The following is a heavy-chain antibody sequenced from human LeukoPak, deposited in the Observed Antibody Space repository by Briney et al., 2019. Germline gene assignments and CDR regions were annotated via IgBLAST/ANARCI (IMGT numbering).Heavy chain of an antibody. D-gene: IGHD3-10*01. CDR1: GFTFSSYA. Sequence: GGSLRLSCAASGFTFSSYAMHWVRQAPGKGLEYVSAISSSGDSTYNADPVKGRFTISRDNAKDTLYLQMSSLRAGDTAVYFCVKGRVSGSGSYYNAPFDYWGQGTLVTVSS. J-gene: IGHJ4*02. CDR3: VKGRVSGSGSYYNAPFDY. V-gene: IGHV3-64D*06. CDR2: ISSSGDST.